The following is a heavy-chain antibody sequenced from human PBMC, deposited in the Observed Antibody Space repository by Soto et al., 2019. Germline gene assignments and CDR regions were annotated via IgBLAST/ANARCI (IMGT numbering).Heavy chain of an antibody. CDR2: ISYDGSNK. D-gene: IGHD1-26*01. V-gene: IGHV3-30-3*01. J-gene: IGHJ5*02. Sequence: GGSLRLSCAASGFTFSSYAMHWVRQAPGKGLERVAVISYDGSNKYYADSVKGRFTISRDNSKNTQYLQMNSLRAEDTAEYYCARARRGGFNWFDPWGQGTLVTVSS. CDR1: GFTFSSYA. CDR3: ARARRGGFNWFDP.